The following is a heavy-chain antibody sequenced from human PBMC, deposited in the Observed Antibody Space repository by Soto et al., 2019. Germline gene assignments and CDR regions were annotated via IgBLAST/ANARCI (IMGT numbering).Heavy chain of an antibody. V-gene: IGHV3-48*01. CDR1: GFTFRNYG. CDR3: ARGEYYYDSSGHPDDAFDI. Sequence: GGSLRLSCAASGFTFRNYGMNWVRQAPGKGLEWVSYIGIGSSTKYYADSVKGRFTISRDNSKNTLYLQMNSLRAEDTAVYYCARGEYYYDSSGHPDDAFDIWGQGTMVTVSS. CDR2: IGIGSSTK. D-gene: IGHD3-22*01. J-gene: IGHJ3*02.